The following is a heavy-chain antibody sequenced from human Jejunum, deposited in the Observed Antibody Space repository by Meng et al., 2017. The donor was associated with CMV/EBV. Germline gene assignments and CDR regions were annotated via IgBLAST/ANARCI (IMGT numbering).Heavy chain of an antibody. Sequence: SGFTFNNYWMNWVRQTPGKGLEWVANINKDGSQRYYLDSVKGRFSISRDNAKNSLFLQMNGLRADDTALYYCARDPPGDGGVTSDYWGQGMLVTVSS. J-gene: IGHJ4*02. CDR3: ARDPPGDGGVTSDY. D-gene: IGHD7-27*01. CDR2: INKDGSQR. CDR1: GFTFNNYW. V-gene: IGHV3-7*01.